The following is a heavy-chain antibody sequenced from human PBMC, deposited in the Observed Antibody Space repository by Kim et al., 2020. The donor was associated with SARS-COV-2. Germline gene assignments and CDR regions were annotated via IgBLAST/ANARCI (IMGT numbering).Heavy chain of an antibody. Sequence: GRFTISRDNSKNTLYLQMNSLRAEDTAVYYCAKHIYDFWSGSYRNNWFDPWGQGTLVTVSS. V-gene: IGHV3-23*01. J-gene: IGHJ5*02. CDR3: AKHIYDFWSGSYRNNWFDP. D-gene: IGHD3-3*01.